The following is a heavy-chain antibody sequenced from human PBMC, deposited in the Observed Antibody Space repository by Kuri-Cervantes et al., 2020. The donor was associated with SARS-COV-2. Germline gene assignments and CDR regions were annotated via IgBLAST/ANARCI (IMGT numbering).Heavy chain of an antibody. CDR2: IYYSGST. Sequence: SETLSLTCTVSGGSISSSSYYWGWIRQPPGKGLEWIGSIYYSGSTYYNPSLKSRVTISVDTSKNQSSLKLSSVTAADTAVYYCASRIVVVPAAGPYFDYWGQGTLVTVSS. J-gene: IGHJ4*02. V-gene: IGHV4-39*01. CDR3: ASRIVVVPAAGPYFDY. CDR1: GGSISSSSYY. D-gene: IGHD2-2*01.